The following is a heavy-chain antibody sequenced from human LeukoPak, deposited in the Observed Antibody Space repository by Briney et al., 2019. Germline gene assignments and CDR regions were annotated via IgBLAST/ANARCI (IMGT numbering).Heavy chain of an antibody. V-gene: IGHV3-30*18. CDR1: GFAFSSYG. Sequence: GRSLRLSCAASGFAFSSYGMQWFRQAPDKGLEWVAAISNDGSNKYYADSVKGRFTISRDNSKNTLYLQMNSLRAEDTAVYYCAKVDIVATIDAGRLVDYWGQGTLVTVSS. CDR2: ISNDGSNK. CDR3: AKVDIVATIDAGRLVDY. D-gene: IGHD5-12*01. J-gene: IGHJ4*02.